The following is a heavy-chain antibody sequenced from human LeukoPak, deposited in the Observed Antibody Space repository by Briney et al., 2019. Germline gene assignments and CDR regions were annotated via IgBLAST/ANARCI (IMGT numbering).Heavy chain of an antibody. CDR1: GFTFSSYE. CDR3: ARGGILGGFDY. D-gene: IGHD3-9*01. J-gene: IGHJ4*02. Sequence: GGSLRLSCAASGFTFSSYERNWVRQAPGKGLEWVSYISSSGSTIYYADSVKGRFTISRDNAKNSLYLQMNSLRAEDTAVYYCARGGILGGFDYWGQGTLVTVSS. CDR2: ISSSGSTI. V-gene: IGHV3-48*03.